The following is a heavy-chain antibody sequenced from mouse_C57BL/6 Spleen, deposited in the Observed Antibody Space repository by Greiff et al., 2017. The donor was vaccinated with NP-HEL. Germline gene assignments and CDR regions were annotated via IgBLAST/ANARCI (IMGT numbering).Heavy chain of an antibody. V-gene: IGHV1-15*01. J-gene: IGHJ2*01. D-gene: IGHD4-1*01. CDR3: TRPRTGSGY. Sequence: VKLVESGAELVRPGASVTLSCKASGYTFTDYEMHWVKQTPVHGLEWIGAIDPETGGTAYNQKFKGKAILTADKSSSTAYMELRSLTSEDSAVYYCTRPRTGSGYWGQGTTLTVSS. CDR2: IDPETGGT. CDR1: GYTFTDYE.